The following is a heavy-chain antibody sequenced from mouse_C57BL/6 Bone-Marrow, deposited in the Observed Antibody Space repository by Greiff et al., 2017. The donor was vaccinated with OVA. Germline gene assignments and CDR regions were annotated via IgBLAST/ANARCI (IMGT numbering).Heavy chain of an antibody. CDR2: ISYDGSN. V-gene: IGHV3-6*01. CDR1: GYSITSGYY. Sequence: VQLQQSGPGLVKPSQSLSLTCSVTGYSITSGYYWNWIRQFPGNKLEWMGYISYDGSNNYNPSLKNRISITRDTSKNQFFLKLNSVTTEDTATYDCARAYYWGQGTTLTVSS. J-gene: IGHJ2*01. CDR3: ARAYY.